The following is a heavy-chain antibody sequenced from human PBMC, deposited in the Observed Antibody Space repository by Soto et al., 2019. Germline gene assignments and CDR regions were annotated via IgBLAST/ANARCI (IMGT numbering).Heavy chain of an antibody. D-gene: IGHD3-10*01. J-gene: IGHJ4*02. CDR3: ANDGRGSGSHYNSFGY. CDR2: IYSTGTT. CDR1: GFTVGNNY. Sequence: EVQLVESGGGLIQPGGSLKLSCAASGFTVGNNYMSWVRQAPGKGLEWVSLIYSTGTTKYADSVKGRFTVSRDSAKNTLYLQMNSLRAEDTAVYYCANDGRGSGSHYNSFGYWGQGTLVTVSS. V-gene: IGHV3-53*01.